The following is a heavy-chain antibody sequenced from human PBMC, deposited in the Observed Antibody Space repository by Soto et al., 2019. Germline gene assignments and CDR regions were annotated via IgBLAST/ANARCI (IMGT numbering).Heavy chain of an antibody. V-gene: IGHV3-33*01. Sequence: QVQLVESGGGVVQPGRSLRLSCAASGLTFSNYGMYWVRQAPGKGLEWVALIWYDGSNQYYADSVKGRFTISRDNSKNTLYLQMNSLRAEETAVYYCASVRSTYDFDYWGQGTLVTVSS. J-gene: IGHJ4*02. CDR2: IWYDGSNQ. D-gene: IGHD4-17*01. CDR1: GLTFSNYG. CDR3: ASVRSTYDFDY.